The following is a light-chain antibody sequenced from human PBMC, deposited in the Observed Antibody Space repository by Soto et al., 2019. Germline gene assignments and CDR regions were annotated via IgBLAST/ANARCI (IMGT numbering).Light chain of an antibody. CDR1: QSVSSSY. CDR3: QQYGISPET. Sequence: EIVLTQSPGTLSLSPGERATLSCRASQSVSSSYLAWYQQKPGQAPRLLIYGASSRATGIPDRFSGSGSGTDFTLTISRLEPEDFAVYYCQQYGISPETCGQGT. J-gene: IGKJ1*01. V-gene: IGKV3-20*01. CDR2: GAS.